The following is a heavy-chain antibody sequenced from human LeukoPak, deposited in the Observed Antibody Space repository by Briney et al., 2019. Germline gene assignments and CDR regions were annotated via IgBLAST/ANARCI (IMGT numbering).Heavy chain of an antibody. Sequence: PGGSLRLSCAASGFTFSSYSVNWVRQAPGKGLQWVSSISSSSSYIYYADSVKGRFTISRDNAKNSLYLQTNSLRAEDTAAYYCARENVDTAGYYYGMDVWGQGTTVTVSS. CDR1: GFTFSSYS. J-gene: IGHJ6*02. CDR3: ARENVDTAGYYYGMDV. CDR2: ISSSSSYI. D-gene: IGHD5-18*01. V-gene: IGHV3-21*01.